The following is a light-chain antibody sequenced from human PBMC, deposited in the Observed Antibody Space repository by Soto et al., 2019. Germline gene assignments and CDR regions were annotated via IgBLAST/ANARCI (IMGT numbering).Light chain of an antibody. CDR2: GVS. CDR1: QTVSNN. V-gene: IGKV3-15*01. J-gene: IGKJ4*01. Sequence: EIVMTQSPATLSMSPGERVSISCRASQTVSNNLACFQQKPGQAPRLLIYGVSTMAIGVAARFSGSGSGTAFTLTITSLQSEDFAVYYWQQYHKWPPFTVGGGTVVESK. CDR3: QQYHKWPPFT.